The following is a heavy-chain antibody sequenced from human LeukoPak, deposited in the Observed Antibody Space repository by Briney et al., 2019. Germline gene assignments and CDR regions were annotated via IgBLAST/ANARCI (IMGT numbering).Heavy chain of an antibody. CDR2: VGSSSSYI. CDR3: ARVAISYSSNWYLDY. CDR1: GLTLSTYN. J-gene: IGHJ4*02. Sequence: GGSLRLSCAASGLTLSTYNMNWVRQAPGKGLEWVSSVGSSSSYIYYADSVKGRFTISRDNVKNSLYLQMNSLRAEDTALYYCARVAISYSSNWYLDYWGQGTLVTVSS. V-gene: IGHV3-21*01. D-gene: IGHD6-13*01.